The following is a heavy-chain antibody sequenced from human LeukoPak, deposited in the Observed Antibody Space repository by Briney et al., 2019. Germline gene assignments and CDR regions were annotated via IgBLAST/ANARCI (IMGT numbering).Heavy chain of an antibody. Sequence: SETLSLTCAVYGGSFSGYYWSWIRQPPGKGLEWGGEINHSGSTNYNPDLKSRGNISVDTSKNQSSLKLSSVTAADTAVYYCARQRPDYYGSGSPFDYWGQGTLVTVSS. D-gene: IGHD3-10*01. J-gene: IGHJ4*02. CDR1: GGSFSGYY. CDR3: ARQRPDYYGSGSPFDY. CDR2: INHSGST. V-gene: IGHV4-34*01.